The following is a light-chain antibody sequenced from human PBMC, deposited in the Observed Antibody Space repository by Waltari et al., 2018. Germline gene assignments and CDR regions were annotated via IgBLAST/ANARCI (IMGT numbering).Light chain of an antibody. V-gene: IGKV2-30*02. Sequence: DVVMTQSPLSLPVTLGQPASISCRSSQGLVHSDGNTYLNWFQQRPGQSPRRLIYKVSNRDSGVPDRFSGSGSVTDFTLKISRVEAEDVGVYFCMQGTYWPRTFGQGTKVEIK. J-gene: IGKJ1*01. CDR2: KVS. CDR3: MQGTYWPRT. CDR1: QGLVHSDGNTY.